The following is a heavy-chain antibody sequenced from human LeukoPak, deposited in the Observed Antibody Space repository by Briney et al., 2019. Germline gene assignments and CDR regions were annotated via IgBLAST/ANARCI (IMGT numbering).Heavy chain of an antibody. J-gene: IGHJ5*02. CDR2: INGYDGNT. Sequence: ASVKVSCKTSGYTFNNYVISWLRQAPGQGPEWMGWINGYDGNTNYAQKLQGRVTMTTDTSTGTAYMELRSLRSDDTAVYYCARAGAVVDNWFDPWGQGTLVTVSS. CDR3: ARAGAVVDNWFDP. D-gene: IGHD2-15*01. V-gene: IGHV1-18*01. CDR1: GYTFNNYV.